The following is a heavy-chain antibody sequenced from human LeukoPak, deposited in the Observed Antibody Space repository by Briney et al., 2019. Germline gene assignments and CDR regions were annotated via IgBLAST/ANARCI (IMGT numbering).Heavy chain of an antibody. D-gene: IGHD1-26*01. CDR2: IKQDGSEK. CDR3: ARVGATLLGGFEY. V-gene: IGHV3-7*01. J-gene: IGHJ4*02. CDR1: GFTFSSYS. Sequence: GGSLRLSCAASGFTFSSYSMNWVRQAPGKGLEWVANIKQDGSEKYYVDSVKGRFTISRDNAKNSLYLQMNSLRAEDTGVYLCARVGATLLGGFEYWGQGTLVTVSS.